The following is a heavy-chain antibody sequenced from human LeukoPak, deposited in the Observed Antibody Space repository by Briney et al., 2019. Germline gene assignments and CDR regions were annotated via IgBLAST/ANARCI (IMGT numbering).Heavy chain of an antibody. D-gene: IGHD5-18*01. CDR3: VRHGRYSYGPTYYYMDV. CDR1: GGSISSSSYY. Sequence: SETLSLTCTVSGGSISSSSYYWGWIRQPPGKGLEWIGSISYSGSTSYNPSLKSRVTISVDTSKNQFSLKLSSVTAADTAVYYCVRHGRYSYGPTYYYMDVWGKGTTVTVSS. J-gene: IGHJ6*03. V-gene: IGHV4-39*01. CDR2: ISYSGST.